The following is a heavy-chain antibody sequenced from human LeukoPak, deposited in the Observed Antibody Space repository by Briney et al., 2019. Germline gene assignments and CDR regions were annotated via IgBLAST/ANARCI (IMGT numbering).Heavy chain of an antibody. D-gene: IGHD6-19*01. CDR2: MNPDSGNT. V-gene: IGHV1-8*01. CDR1: EDTFTSYD. CDR3: ARGTPSGWYGAVY. Sequence: ASVKVSCKASEDTFTSYDINWVRQATGQGLEWMGWMNPDSGNTGYAQKFQGRVTMTRNTSINTAYMELSSLRSEDTAVYYCARGTPSGWYGAVYWGQGTLVTVSS. J-gene: IGHJ4*02.